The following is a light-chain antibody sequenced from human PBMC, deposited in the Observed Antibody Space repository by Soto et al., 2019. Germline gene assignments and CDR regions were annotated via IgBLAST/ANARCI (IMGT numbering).Light chain of an antibody. CDR2: GAS. CDR3: QQYGSSLFT. CDR1: QSVSSSY. V-gene: IGKV3-20*01. J-gene: IGKJ3*01. Sequence: EIVLTQSPGTLSLYPGERATLSCRASQSVSSSYLAWYQQKPGQAPRLLIYGASSRATGIPDRFSGSGSGTDFTLTISRLEPDDFAVYYCQQYGSSLFTFGPGTKVDIK.